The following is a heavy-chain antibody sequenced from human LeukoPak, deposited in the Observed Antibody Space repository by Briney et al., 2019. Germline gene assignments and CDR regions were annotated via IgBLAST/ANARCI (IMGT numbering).Heavy chain of an antibody. CDR3: ARDSIEAVDY. D-gene: IGHD2-2*01. Sequence: SETLSLTCTVSGGSISSGGYYWSWIRQHPGKGLEWIGYIYYSGSTYYNPSLKSRVTISVDTSKNQFSLKLSSVTAADTAVYYCARDSIEAVDYWGQGTLVTVSS. CDR2: IYYSGST. CDR1: GGSISSGGYY. V-gene: IGHV4-31*03. J-gene: IGHJ4*02.